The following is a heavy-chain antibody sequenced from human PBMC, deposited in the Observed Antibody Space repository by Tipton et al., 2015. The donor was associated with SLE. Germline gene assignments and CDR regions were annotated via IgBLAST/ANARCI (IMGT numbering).Heavy chain of an antibody. D-gene: IGHD4-23*01. CDR3: ATDFLDYGGISVALS. Sequence: TLSLTCTVSGASISSNNYYWGWIRQPPGKGLEWIGNVLYSGSTYYNPSLKSRVTISVDTSKNQFSLKLSSVTAADAAVYYCATDFLDYGGISVALSWGRGTLVTVSS. J-gene: IGHJ5*02. V-gene: IGHV4-39*07. CDR1: GASISSNNYY. CDR2: VLYSGST.